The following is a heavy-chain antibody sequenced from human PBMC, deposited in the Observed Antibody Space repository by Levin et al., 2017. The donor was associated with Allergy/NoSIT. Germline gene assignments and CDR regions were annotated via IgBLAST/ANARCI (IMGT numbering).Heavy chain of an antibody. J-gene: IGHJ6*02. Sequence: GGSLRLSCAASGFTFSRFAMHWVRQAPGKGLESVAVISYDGSNKYYEDAVKGRFSISRDNSKNTLYLEMDILRVEDTATYYCAKTATAGLRYYYGLDVWGQGTTVTVSS. CDR2: ISYDGSNK. V-gene: IGHV3-30*18. CDR1: GFTFSRFA. D-gene: IGHD2-21*02. CDR3: AKTATAGLRYYYGLDV.